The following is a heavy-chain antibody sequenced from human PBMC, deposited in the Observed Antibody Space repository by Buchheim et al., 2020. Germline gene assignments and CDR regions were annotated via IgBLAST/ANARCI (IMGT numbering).Heavy chain of an antibody. J-gene: IGHJ4*02. CDR1: GFTFSDHF. D-gene: IGHD2-15*01. CDR2: TKTKANSYAT. Sequence: EVQLLESGGGLIQPGGSLRLSCAASGFTFSDHFMDWVRQAPGKGLEWVGRTKTKANSYATEYAASVKGRFTISRDDSKNSLYLQMNSLIIDDTAVYYCARLRPWSGGRAPGIDYWGQGTL. CDR3: ARLRPWSGGRAPGIDY. V-gene: IGHV3-72*01.